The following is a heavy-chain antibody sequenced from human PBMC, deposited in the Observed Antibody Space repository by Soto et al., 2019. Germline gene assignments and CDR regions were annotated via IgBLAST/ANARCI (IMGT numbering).Heavy chain of an antibody. CDR1: GFSLSTSGVG. Sequence: QITLKESGPTLVKPTQTLTLTCTFSGFSLSTSGVGVGWIRQPPGKALEWLALIYWNDDKRYSPSLKSRLTITKDTSKNQVVLTMTNMDPVDTATYYCAHSPSESPDFWSGYFPWGQGTLVTVSS. CDR2: IYWNDDK. J-gene: IGHJ5*02. D-gene: IGHD3-3*01. CDR3: AHSPSESPDFWSGYFP. V-gene: IGHV2-5*01.